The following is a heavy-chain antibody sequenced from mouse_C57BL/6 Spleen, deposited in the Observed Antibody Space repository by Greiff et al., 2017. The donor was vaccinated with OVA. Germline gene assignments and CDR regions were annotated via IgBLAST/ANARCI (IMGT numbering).Heavy chain of an antibody. D-gene: IGHD4-1*01. V-gene: IGHV5-2*01. CDR3: ARKGTGNAMDY. CDR1: EYAFPSHD. Sequence: DVMLVESGGGLVQPGESLKLSCESNEYAFPSHDMSWVRKTPEKRLELVAAINSDGGSTFYPDTMERRFIISRDNTKKTLYLQMSSLRSEETALYYCARKGTGNAMDYWGQGTSVTVSS. CDR2: INSDGGST. J-gene: IGHJ4*01.